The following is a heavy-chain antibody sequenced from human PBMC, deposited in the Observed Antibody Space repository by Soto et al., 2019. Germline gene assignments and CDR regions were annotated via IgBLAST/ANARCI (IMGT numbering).Heavy chain of an antibody. CDR1: GFTFRNYW. Sequence: EAQLVESGGGLVQPGGSLRLSCAASGFTFRNYWMAWVRQVPGKGLEWVANVNRDGSEIYYLDSVKGRFSISRDNANNSLYLQMNSLTADDTAVYYCAKMSGNYYLVYFDYWGQGTLVTISS. J-gene: IGHJ4*02. CDR3: AKMSGNYYLVYFDY. CDR2: VNRDGSEI. V-gene: IGHV3-7*03. D-gene: IGHD1-26*01.